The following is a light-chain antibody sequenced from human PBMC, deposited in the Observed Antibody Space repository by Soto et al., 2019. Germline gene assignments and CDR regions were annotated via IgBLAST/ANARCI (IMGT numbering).Light chain of an antibody. CDR1: QSISNW. Sequence: IQMTQSPSTLPASVGDRVTITCRASQSISNWLAWHQQKPGKAPKLLIYAASSLQSGVPSRFSGSGSGTDFTLTISSLQPEDFATYYCLQDYNYPRTFGQGTKVDIK. CDR2: AAS. V-gene: IGKV1-6*01. CDR3: LQDYNYPRT. J-gene: IGKJ1*01.